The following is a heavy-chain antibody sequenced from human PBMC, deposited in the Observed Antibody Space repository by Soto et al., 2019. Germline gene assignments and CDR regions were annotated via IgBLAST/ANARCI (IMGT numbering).Heavy chain of an antibody. Sequence: PXXTLSLNCTVSGVSISGRIYCWGCLRQPPGQGLEWIGSIYYRGTTYYHPPLKSPVTISVDPSKNQFPLKLSSVTAADTAVYYCARHEETPAAADSFDPWGQGTLVTVSS. CDR3: ARHEETPAAADSFDP. CDR2: IYYRGTT. CDR1: GVSISGRIYC. D-gene: IGHD6-13*01. V-gene: IGHV4-39*01. J-gene: IGHJ5*02.